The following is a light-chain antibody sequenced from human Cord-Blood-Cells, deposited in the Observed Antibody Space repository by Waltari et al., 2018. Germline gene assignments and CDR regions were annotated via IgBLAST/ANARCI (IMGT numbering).Light chain of an antibody. CDR1: QSVSSY. J-gene: IGKJ5*01. V-gene: IGKV3-11*01. Sequence: EIVLTQSPATLSLSPGEIATLSCRASQSVSSYLAWYQQNPGQAPRLLIYDASNRATGIPARFSGSGSGTDFTLTISSLEPEDFAVYYCQQRSNWPPITFGQGTRLEIK. CDR3: QQRSNWPPIT. CDR2: DAS.